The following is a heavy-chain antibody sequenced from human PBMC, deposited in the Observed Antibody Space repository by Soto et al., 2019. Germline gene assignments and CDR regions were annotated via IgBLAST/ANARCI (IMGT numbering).Heavy chain of an antibody. D-gene: IGHD1-26*01. CDR2: IYYSGST. CDR1: GGSVGSGSYY. CDR3: ARWPTWEGAMDTRRYFDL. V-gene: IGHV4-61*01. J-gene: IGHJ2*01. Sequence: QVQLQESGPGLVKPSETLSLTCTVSGGSVGSGSYYWSWIRQPPGKGLEWIGYIYYSGSTNYNPSLKSRVTISVDTSKNQFSLKLSSVTAADTAVYYCARWPTWEGAMDTRRYFDLWGRGTLVTVSS.